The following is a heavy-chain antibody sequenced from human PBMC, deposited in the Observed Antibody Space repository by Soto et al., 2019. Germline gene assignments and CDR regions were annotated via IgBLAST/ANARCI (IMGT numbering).Heavy chain of an antibody. CDR3: ARSYGTGFLSGY. CDR1: GFTFTNFR. J-gene: IGHJ4*02. D-gene: IGHD3-10*01. Sequence: EVHLVESGGGLVRPGESLRLSCAASGFTFTNFRMSWLRQAPGKGLEWVSNITQDGRETRYVDSVMGRFNISGDNAKNSLFLQMSSLRADDTAICYCARSYGTGFLSGYWGQGTLVTVST. V-gene: IGHV3-7*01. CDR2: ITQDGRET.